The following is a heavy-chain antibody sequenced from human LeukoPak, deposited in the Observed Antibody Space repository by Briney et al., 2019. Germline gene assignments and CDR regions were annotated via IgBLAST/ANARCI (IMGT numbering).Heavy chain of an antibody. CDR3: ARDADGNTDY. Sequence: GGSLRLSCAASGFTFGPYAMNWVRLAPGKGLQWVAYISWDSTTIHYADSVRGRFTISRDNAKNSLYQQMNSLRVEDTAVYYCARDADGNTDYWGQGTLVTVSS. CDR1: GFTFGPYA. CDR2: ISWDSTTI. V-gene: IGHV3-48*04. J-gene: IGHJ4*02.